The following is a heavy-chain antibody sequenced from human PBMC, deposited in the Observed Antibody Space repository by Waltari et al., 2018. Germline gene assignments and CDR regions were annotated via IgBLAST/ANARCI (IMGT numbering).Heavy chain of an antibody. CDR1: GFTFSVYA. V-gene: IGHV3-30*02. D-gene: IGHD1-26*01. J-gene: IGHJ4*02. CDR2: IQPDGGDK. CDR3: AKDLKGAWTIDY. Sequence: QVHLVESGGGVVQPGGSLRLSCEASGFTFSVYAMYWVRQAPGKGLEWVAHIQPDGGDKFDGDSVKGRFSVSRDDSRNTLYMQMSSLRDEDTAVYYCAKDLKGAWTIDYWGQGTLVTVSS.